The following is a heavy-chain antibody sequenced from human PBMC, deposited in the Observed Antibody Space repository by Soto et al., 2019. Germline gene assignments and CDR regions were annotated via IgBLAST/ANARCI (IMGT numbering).Heavy chain of an antibody. D-gene: IGHD4-17*01. CDR3: ARDPGSPYGNWFDP. V-gene: IGHV4-59*01. J-gene: IGHJ5*02. CDR2: INYSGST. CDR1: GGSISSYY. Sequence: SETLSLTCTVSGGSISSYYWSWIRQPPGKGLEWIGYINYSGSTNYNPSLQSRVTISVDTSKNQFSLKLSSVTAADTAVYYCARDPGSPYGNWFDPWGQGTLVTVSS.